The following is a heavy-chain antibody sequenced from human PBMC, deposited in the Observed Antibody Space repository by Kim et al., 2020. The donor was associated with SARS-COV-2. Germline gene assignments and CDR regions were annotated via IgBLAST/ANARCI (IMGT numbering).Heavy chain of an antibody. CDR2: ISGSGGST. CDR3: AKDGGPSYYYDSSGYINDY. V-gene: IGHV3-23*01. D-gene: IGHD3-22*01. Sequence: GGSLRLSCAASGFTFSSYAMSWVRQAPGKGLEWVSAISGSGGSTYYADSVKGRFTISRDNSKNTLYLQMNSLRAEDTAVYYCAKDGGPSYYYDSSGYINDYWGQGTLVTVSS. J-gene: IGHJ4*02. CDR1: GFTFSSYA.